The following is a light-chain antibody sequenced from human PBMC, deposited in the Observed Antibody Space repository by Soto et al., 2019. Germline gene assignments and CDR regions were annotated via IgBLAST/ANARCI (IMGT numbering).Light chain of an antibody. CDR1: QSVSSNY. CDR3: QQYGSSPLT. Sequence: GLTQSPGTLFWFCGGRAILSCTASQSVSSNYLAWYRQRPGQAPSLLIYGASSRATGIPDRFSGSGSGTEFTLTISRLEPEDFAVYYCQQYGSSPLTFGGGTKVDI. CDR2: GAS. V-gene: IGKV3-20*01. J-gene: IGKJ4*01.